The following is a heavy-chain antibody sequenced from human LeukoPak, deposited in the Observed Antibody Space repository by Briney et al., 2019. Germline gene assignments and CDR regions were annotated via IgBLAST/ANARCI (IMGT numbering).Heavy chain of an antibody. Sequence: GRSLRLSCAASGLTFSNYGMHWVRRAPGKGLEWVAVIWSGGDNEYYADSVKGRFAISRDNSRNTLYLQMNSLRAEDTAIYHCAKDMTKTGSGMDVWGQGTTVAVSS. D-gene: IGHD3-16*01. CDR1: GLTFSNYG. J-gene: IGHJ6*02. V-gene: IGHV3-33*06. CDR3: AKDMTKTGSGMDV. CDR2: IWSGGDNE.